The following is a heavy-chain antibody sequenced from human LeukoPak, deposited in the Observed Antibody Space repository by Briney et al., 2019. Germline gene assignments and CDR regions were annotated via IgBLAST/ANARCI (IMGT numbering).Heavy chain of an antibody. Sequence: GGSLKLSCTASGFTFSDYWMTWVRQAPGKGPEWVANIKQDGSQRYYVDSVRGRFTISRDNAKNSLFLQMNGLRAEDTAVYYCARRGGSSSRRSPIDYWGQGTLVTVSS. J-gene: IGHJ4*02. V-gene: IGHV3-7*01. D-gene: IGHD6-6*01. CDR2: IKQDGSQR. CDR1: GFTFSDYW. CDR3: ARRGGSSSRRSPIDY.